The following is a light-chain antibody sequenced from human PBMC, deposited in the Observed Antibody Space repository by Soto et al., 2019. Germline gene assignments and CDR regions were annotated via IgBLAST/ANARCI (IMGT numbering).Light chain of an antibody. V-gene: IGKV4-1*01. J-gene: IGKJ3*01. CDR1: QSVFHSSDKKDY. CDR3: QQCYHTST. CDR2: WAS. Sequence: DIVMTQSPDSLAVSLGESATINCKSSQSVFHSSDKKDYLAWYQQKPGQPPKLLIYWASTGESRVPDRVTGRWSGTNFTLTISSLQAEDVAVYYCQQCYHTSTFGPGTKVDIK.